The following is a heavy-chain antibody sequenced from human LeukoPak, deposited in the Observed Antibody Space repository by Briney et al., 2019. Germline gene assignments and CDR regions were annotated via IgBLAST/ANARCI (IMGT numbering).Heavy chain of an antibody. D-gene: IGHD3-22*01. V-gene: IGHV1-18*01. CDR2: ISAYNGNT. Sequence: ASVKVSCKASGYTFTSYGISWVRQAPGQGLEWMGWISAYNGNTNYAQKLQGRVTMTTDTSTSTAYMELSSLRSDDTAVYYCARAKKKYYYDSSGPGLDYWGQGTLVTVSS. J-gene: IGHJ4*02. CDR1: GYTFTSYG. CDR3: ARAKKKYYYDSSGPGLDY.